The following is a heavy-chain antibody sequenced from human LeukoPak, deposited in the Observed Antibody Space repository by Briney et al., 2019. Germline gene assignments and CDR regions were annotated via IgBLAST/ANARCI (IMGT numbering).Heavy chain of an antibody. CDR3: AKDPIPGRIAAAGTGWFDY. CDR2: ISFDGSNK. Sequence: QPGRSLRLSCAASGFTFSSYGMHWLRQAPGKGLEWVAVISFDGSNKYCSDSVKGRFTISRDNSKNTLYLQMNSLRAEDTAVYYCAKDPIPGRIAAAGTGWFDYWGQGTLVTVSS. D-gene: IGHD6-13*01. V-gene: IGHV3-30*18. CDR1: GFTFSSYG. J-gene: IGHJ5*01.